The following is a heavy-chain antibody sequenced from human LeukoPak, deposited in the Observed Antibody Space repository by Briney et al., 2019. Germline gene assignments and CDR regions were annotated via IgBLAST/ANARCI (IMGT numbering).Heavy chain of an antibody. J-gene: IGHJ4*02. D-gene: IGHD3-16*02. Sequence: PGGSLRPSCAASGFTFSSYAMSWVRQAPGKGLKWVSGISGSGASTYYADSVKGRFTISRDNSKNTLYLQMNSLRAEDTAIYYCAREPGVIPRDYFDYWGQGNLVTVSS. CDR3: AREPGVIPRDYFDY. V-gene: IGHV3-23*01. CDR2: ISGSGAST. CDR1: GFTFSSYA.